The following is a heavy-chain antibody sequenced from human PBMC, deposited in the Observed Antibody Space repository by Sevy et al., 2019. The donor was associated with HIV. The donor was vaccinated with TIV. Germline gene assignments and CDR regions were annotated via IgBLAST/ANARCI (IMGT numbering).Heavy chain of an antibody. J-gene: IGHJ3*02. V-gene: IGHV1-2*02. Sequence: ASVKVSCEASGYTFTASYIHWVRQAPGQGLEWLGWMKPNTGDTHYAQKFQGRVTMTRDTSISTAYMELGRLTSDDTAVYYCARDKPSTPQWGGDCGMDIWGQGTMVTVSS. CDR3: ARDKPSTPQWGGDCGMDI. CDR1: GYTFTASY. D-gene: IGHD2-21*02. CDR2: MKPNTGDT.